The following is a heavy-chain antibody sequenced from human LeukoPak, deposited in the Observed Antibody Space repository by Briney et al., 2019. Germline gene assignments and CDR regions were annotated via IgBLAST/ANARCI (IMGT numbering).Heavy chain of an antibody. J-gene: IGHJ4*02. CDR2: ISGTGNRT. D-gene: IGHD2-15*01. V-gene: IGHV3-23*01. CDR3: AKWGCSGGSCYPFDY. Sequence: GGSLRLSCAASGFTFSSYAMGWVRQAPGKGLEWVSAISGTGNRTYYADSVKGRFTISRDNSKSTLYLQMNSLRAEDTAVYYCAKWGCSGGSCYPFDYWGQGTLVTVSS. CDR1: GFTFSSYA.